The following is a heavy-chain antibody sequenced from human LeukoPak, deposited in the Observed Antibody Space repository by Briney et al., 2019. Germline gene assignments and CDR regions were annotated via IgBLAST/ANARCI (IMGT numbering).Heavy chain of an antibody. D-gene: IGHD3-10*01. Sequence: GGSLRLSCAASGFTFSSYWMSWVRQAPGKGLEWVSVIYSGGSTYYADSVMGRFTISRDNSKNTLYLQMNSLRAEDTAVYYCARVAYGWPYYYYYMDVWGKGTTVTISS. V-gene: IGHV3-53*01. CDR2: IYSGGST. CDR1: GFTFSSYW. CDR3: ARVAYGWPYYYYYMDV. J-gene: IGHJ6*03.